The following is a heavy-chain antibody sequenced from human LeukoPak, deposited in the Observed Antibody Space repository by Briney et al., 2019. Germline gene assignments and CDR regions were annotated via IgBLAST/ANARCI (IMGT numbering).Heavy chain of an antibody. CDR2: ISGDGDST. J-gene: IGHJ4*02. CDR3: AKDMTYYGSGSYYNG. Sequence: GGSLRLSCAASGFTFDDYAMHWVRQAPGRGLEWVSLISGDGDSTYYADSVKGRFTISRDNSENSLYLLMNSLRGEDTALYYCAKDMTYYGSGSYYNGWGQGTLVTVSS. V-gene: IGHV3-43*02. CDR1: GFTFDDYA. D-gene: IGHD3-10*01.